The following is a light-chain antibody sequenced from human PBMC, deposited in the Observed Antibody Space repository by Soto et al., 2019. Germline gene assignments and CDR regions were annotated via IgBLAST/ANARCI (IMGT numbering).Light chain of an antibody. CDR1: QAIRDD. CDR3: QQYYSTPST. Sequence: DIQMTQSPSSLSASVGDRVTITCRASQAIRDDLGWYQQKPGQPPKLLIYWASTRESGVPDRFSGSGSGTDFTLTVSNLQAEDVAVYYCQQYYSTPSTFGGGTKVDIK. CDR2: WAS. V-gene: IGKV1-27*01. J-gene: IGKJ4*01.